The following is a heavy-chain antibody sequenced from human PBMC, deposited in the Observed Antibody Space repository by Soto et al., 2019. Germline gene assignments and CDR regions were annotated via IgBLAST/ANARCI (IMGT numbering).Heavy chain of an antibody. CDR2: LTGGGDTT. Sequence: GGSLRLSCAASGFTFSTYAMTWVRQAPGKGLEWVSALTGGGDTTYYSDSVKGRFTISRDNSKNTLYLQMNSLRAEDTAVYYCAKNSPAAGCTGYAQFHYWGQGTLVTVSS. CDR3: AKNSPAAGCTGYAQFHY. D-gene: IGHD2-8*02. V-gene: IGHV3-23*01. J-gene: IGHJ4*02. CDR1: GFTFSTYA.